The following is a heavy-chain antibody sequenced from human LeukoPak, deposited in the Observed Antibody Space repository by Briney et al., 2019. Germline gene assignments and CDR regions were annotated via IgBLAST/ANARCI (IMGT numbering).Heavy chain of an antibody. CDR3: SRAGWEVYGDHYAFDI. CDR2: IYYSGST. J-gene: IGHJ3*02. D-gene: IGHD1-26*01. V-gene: IGHV4-31*03. Sequence: PSQTLSLTCTVSGGSISSGGYYWSWIRQHPGKGLEWIGYIYYSGSTYYNPSLKSRVTISVDTSKNQYSLKLSSVTAADTAVYYCSRAGWEVYGDHYAFDIWGQGTMVTVSS. CDR1: GGSISSGGYY.